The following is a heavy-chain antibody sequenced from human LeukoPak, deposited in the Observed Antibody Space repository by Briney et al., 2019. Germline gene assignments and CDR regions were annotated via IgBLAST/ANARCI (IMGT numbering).Heavy chain of an antibody. CDR2: IWYDGSNT. CDR3: AREYRIRKREYYVDY. CDR1: GFTFSNYG. Sequence: PGRSLKLSCAASGFTFSNYGMHWVRQVPGKGLEWVAVIWYDGSNTYYTDSVNGRFTISRDNSKNMLYLQMNSLRADDTAVYYCAREYRIRKREYYVDYWGQGTLAAVSS. J-gene: IGHJ4*02. D-gene: IGHD6-6*01. V-gene: IGHV3-33*01.